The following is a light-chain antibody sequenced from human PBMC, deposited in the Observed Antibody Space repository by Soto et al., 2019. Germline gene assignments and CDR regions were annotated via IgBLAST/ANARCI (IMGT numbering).Light chain of an antibody. CDR2: AAS. J-gene: IGKJ5*01. Sequence: EIVLTQSPGTLSLSPGERATLSCRASQSVSSYYLAWYQQKPGLAPRLLIYAASSRDTGIPDRFSGSGSGTDFTLTISRLEPEDFAVHYCQHYGSSPPITFGQGTRLEIK. CDR3: QHYGSSPPIT. V-gene: IGKV3-20*01. CDR1: QSVSSYY.